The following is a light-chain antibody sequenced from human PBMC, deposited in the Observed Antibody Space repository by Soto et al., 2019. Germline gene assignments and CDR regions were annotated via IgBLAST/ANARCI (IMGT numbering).Light chain of an antibody. V-gene: IGKV3-15*01. CDR2: DAS. Sequence: EIVMTQSPATLSVSPGERATLSCRASLSVSSNFAWYQQKPGQAPRLLIYDASTRATGIPARFSGSGSGTEFALTISSLQSEDFAVYYCQHYNSWPRTFGQGTKVEIK. J-gene: IGKJ1*01. CDR3: QHYNSWPRT. CDR1: LSVSSN.